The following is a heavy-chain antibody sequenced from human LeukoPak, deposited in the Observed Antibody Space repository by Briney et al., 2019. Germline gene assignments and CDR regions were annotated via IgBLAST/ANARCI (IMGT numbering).Heavy chain of an antibody. V-gene: IGHV3-23*01. Sequence: PGGFLRLSCAGSGFTFGNYAMSWVRQAPGKGLEWVSTISGSGSNTYYADSVKGRFTISRDNSKNTLYLQMNSLRAEDTAEYYCAKKPAAGYCSGGCCSTYYYYNGMDVWGQGTTVTVSS. CDR2: ISGSGSNT. D-gene: IGHD2-15*01. J-gene: IGHJ6*02. CDR1: GFTFGNYA. CDR3: AKKPAAGYCSGGCCSTYYYYNGMDV.